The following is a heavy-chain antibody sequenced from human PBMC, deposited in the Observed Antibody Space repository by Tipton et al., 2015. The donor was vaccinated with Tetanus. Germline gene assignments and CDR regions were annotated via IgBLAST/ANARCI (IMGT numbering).Heavy chain of an antibody. CDR2: ISWNSGSI. Sequence: SLRLSCAASGFTFDDYAMHWVRQAPGKGLEWVSGISWNSGSIGYADSVKGRFTISRDNAKNSLYLQMNSLRAEDTALYYCAKDIGYSSSLFHFDYWGQGTLVTVSS. CDR3: AKDIGYSSSLFHFDY. D-gene: IGHD6-13*01. V-gene: IGHV3-9*01. CDR1: GFTFDDYA. J-gene: IGHJ4*02.